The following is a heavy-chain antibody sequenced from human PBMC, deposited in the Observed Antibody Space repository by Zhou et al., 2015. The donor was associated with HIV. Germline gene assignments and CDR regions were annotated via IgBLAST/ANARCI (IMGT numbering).Heavy chain of an antibody. Sequence: QVQLVQSGAEVKKPGSSVKVSCKASGGTFSSYAISWVRQAPGQGLEWMGGIIPIFGTANYAQKFQGRVTITADESTSTAYMELSSLRSEDTAVYYCARKGGSTSPATYYGMDVWGQGTTVTVSS. D-gene: IGHD2-2*01. CDR1: GGTFSSYA. CDR2: IIPIFGTA. CDR3: ARKGGSTSPATYYGMDV. J-gene: IGHJ6*02. V-gene: IGHV1-69*01.